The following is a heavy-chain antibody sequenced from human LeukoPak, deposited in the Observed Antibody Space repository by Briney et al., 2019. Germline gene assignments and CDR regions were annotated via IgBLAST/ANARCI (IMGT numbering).Heavy chain of an antibody. J-gene: IGHJ6*02. CDR1: GGTFSSYA. CDR3: ARDISLTEGYYYYGMDV. V-gene: IGHV1-69*13. Sequence: SVKVSCKASGGTFSSYAISWVRQAPGQGLEWMGGIIPIFGTANYAQKFQGRVTITADESTSTAYMELSSLRSEDTAVYYCARDISLTEGYYYYGMDVWGQGTTVTVSS. CDR2: IIPIFGTA.